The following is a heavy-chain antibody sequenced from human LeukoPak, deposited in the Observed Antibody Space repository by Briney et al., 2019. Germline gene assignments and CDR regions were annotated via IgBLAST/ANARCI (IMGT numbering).Heavy chain of an antibody. Sequence: GGSLRLSCAASGFTFSDYGMHWVRPAPGKGVEGVAFIRNDGRYEYYPDSVKGRFTISRDNSRNALFLQMNSLGAEDTAVYYCAKGGSPSHNWFNSWGQGTLVTVSS. J-gene: IGHJ5*01. CDR3: AKGGSPSHNWFNS. CDR1: GFTFSDYG. D-gene: IGHD2-15*01. V-gene: IGHV3-30*02. CDR2: IRNDGRYE.